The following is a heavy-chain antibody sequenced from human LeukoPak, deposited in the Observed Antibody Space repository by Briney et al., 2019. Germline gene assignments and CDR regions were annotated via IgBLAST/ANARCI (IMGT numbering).Heavy chain of an antibody. CDR2: ISSSSSTI. J-gene: IGHJ4*02. V-gene: IGHV3-48*04. CDR3: ASPMTTARDYFDY. CDR1: GFTFSSYS. Sequence: GGSLRLSCVASGFTFSSYSMNWVRQAPGKGLEWVSYISSSSSTIYYADSVKGRFTISRDNAKNSLYLQMNSLRAEDTAVYYCASPMTTARDYFDYWGQGTLVTVSS. D-gene: IGHD4-11*01.